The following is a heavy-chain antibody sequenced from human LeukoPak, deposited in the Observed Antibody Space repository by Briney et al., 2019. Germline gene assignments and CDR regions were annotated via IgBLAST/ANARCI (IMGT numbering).Heavy chain of an antibody. Sequence: QPGGSLRLSCAASGFTFSSYWMGWVRQAPGKGLEWVANTKPDGSAKYYADSVRGRFTTSRDNANNFLYLQMNSLRAEDTAVYYCARDRGLNKNFDYWGQGPLVTVSS. CDR1: GFTFSSYW. CDR3: ARDRGLNKNFDY. CDR2: TKPDGSAK. V-gene: IGHV3-7*01. D-gene: IGHD5-12*01. J-gene: IGHJ4*02.